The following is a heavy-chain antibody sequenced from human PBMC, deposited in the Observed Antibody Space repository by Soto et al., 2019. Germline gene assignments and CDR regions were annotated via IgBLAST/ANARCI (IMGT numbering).Heavy chain of an antibody. Sequence: GESLKISCKGSGYSFSSYWIAWVRQMPGKGLEWMGIIYLGDSDGIYSPSFQGQVTISADKSISTAYVQWSSLKASDTAMYYCAGRHDSGGYFDYWGQGPLVTVSS. CDR3: AGRHDSGGYFDY. D-gene: IGHD4-17*01. CDR1: GYSFSSYW. V-gene: IGHV5-51*01. J-gene: IGHJ4*02. CDR2: IYLGDSDG.